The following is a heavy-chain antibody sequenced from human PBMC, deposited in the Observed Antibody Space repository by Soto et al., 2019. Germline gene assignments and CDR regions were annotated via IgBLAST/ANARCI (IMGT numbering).Heavy chain of an antibody. V-gene: IGHV3-23*01. CDR1: GFTFSSYA. D-gene: IGHD3-22*01. CDR2: ISGSGGST. CDR3: AKAYYDSSGYDPDYYYYGMDV. J-gene: IGHJ6*02. Sequence: LRLSCAASGFTFSSYAMSWVRQAPGKGLEWVSAISGSGGSTYYADSVKGRFTISRDNSKNTLYLQMNSLRAEDTAVYYCAKAYYDSSGYDPDYYYYGMDVWGQGTTVTVSS.